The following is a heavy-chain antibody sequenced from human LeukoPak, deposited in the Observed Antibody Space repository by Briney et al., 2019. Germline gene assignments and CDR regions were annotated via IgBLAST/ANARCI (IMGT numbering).Heavy chain of an antibody. J-gene: IGHJ6*04. CDR2: ISSSGSTI. CDR3: ALYGSGSYGLDV. CDR1: GFTFSSYE. Sequence: PGGSLRLSCAASGFTFSSYEMSWVRQAPGKGLEWVSYISSSGSTIYYADSVKGRFTISRDNAKNSLYLQMNSLRAEDTAVYYCALYGSGSYGLDVWGKGTTVTVSS. D-gene: IGHD3-10*01. V-gene: IGHV3-48*03.